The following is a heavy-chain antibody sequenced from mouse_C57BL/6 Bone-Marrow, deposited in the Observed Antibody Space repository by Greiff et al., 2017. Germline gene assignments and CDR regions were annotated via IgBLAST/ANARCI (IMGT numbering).Heavy chain of an antibody. CDR3: ERWGDD. CDR1: GYSFTGYS. Sequence: EVQLQQSGPELVKPGASVKISCKASGYSFTGYSMNWVKQSPEKSLEWIGEINPSTGGTTYNQKFKAKATLTVDKSSSTAYMQLKSLTSEDSAVYYCERWGDDWGKGTTLTVSS. J-gene: IGHJ2*01. CDR2: INPSTGGT. V-gene: IGHV1-42*01.